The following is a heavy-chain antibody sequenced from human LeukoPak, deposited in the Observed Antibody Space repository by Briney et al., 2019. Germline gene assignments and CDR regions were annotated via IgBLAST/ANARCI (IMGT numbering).Heavy chain of an antibody. V-gene: IGHV3-9*01. J-gene: IGHJ4*02. D-gene: IGHD3-22*01. Sequence: GGSLRLSCAASGFSFGDDAMHWGRQAPGKGLEWVSSINWNSGIIDYADSVKGRFTISRDNAKNSLYLQMNSLRAEDTAFYYCAKDIGPLTHHYDTSGYSGAFDYWGQGTLVTVSS. CDR1: GFSFGDDA. CDR2: INWNSGII. CDR3: AKDIGPLTHHYDTSGYSGAFDY.